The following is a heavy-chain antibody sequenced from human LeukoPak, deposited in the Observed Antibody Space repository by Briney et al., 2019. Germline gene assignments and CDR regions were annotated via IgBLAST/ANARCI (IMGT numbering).Heavy chain of an antibody. CDR3: ARDNYDSSGYYLRGYYYGMDV. Sequence: ASVKVSCKASGYTFTSYGISWVRQAPGQGLEWMGGIIPIFGTANYAQKFQGRVTITADESTSTAYMELSSLRSEDTAVYYCARDNYDSSGYYLRGYYYGMDVWGQGTTVTVSS. V-gene: IGHV1-69*13. CDR2: IIPIFGTA. D-gene: IGHD3-22*01. J-gene: IGHJ6*02. CDR1: GYTFTSYG.